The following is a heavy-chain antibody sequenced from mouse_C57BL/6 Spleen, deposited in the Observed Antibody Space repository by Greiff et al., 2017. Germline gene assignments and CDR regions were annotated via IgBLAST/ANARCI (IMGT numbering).Heavy chain of an antibody. J-gene: IGHJ3*01. CDR1: GYTFTSYW. V-gene: IGHV1-69*01. CDR3: ARLDLEAY. Sequence: QVQLQQSGAELVMPGASVKLSCKASGYTFTSYWMHWVKQRPGQGLEWIGEIDPSDSYTNYNQKFKGKSTLTVDKSSSTAYMQLSSLTSEDSAVYYCARLDLEAYWGQGTLVTVSA. CDR2: IDPSDSYT.